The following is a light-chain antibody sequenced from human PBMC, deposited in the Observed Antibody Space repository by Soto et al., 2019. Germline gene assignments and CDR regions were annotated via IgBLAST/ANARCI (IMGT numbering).Light chain of an antibody. CDR2: EAS. CDR3: QQYYDYSQYT. CDR1: QSISSW. Sequence: DIQMTQSPSTLSASVGDRVTITCRASQSISSWLAWYQQKPGKAPKLLIYEASTLQNGVPSRFSGSGSGTEFSLTISSLQPDDFATYFCQQYYDYSQYTFGQGTKLEIK. J-gene: IGKJ2*01. V-gene: IGKV1-5*03.